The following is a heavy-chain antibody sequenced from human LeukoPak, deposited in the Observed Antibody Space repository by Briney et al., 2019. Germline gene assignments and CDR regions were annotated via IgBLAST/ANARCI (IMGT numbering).Heavy chain of an antibody. V-gene: IGHV3-23*01. CDR3: ATHGSAHYYMDV. J-gene: IGHJ6*03. Sequence: GGSLRLSCAASGFTFSSYGMSWVRQAPGKGLEWVSGISGSGSGTYYADSVKGRFTISRDNSKNTLHLQMNSLRAEDTAVYYCATHGSAHYYMDVWGKGTTVTISS. CDR2: ISGSGSGT. D-gene: IGHD2-2*03. CDR1: GFTFSSYG.